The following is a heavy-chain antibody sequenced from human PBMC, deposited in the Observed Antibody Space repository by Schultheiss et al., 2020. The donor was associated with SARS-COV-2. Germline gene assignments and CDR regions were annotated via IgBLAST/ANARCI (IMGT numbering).Heavy chain of an antibody. Sequence: LSLTCTVSGGSISSYYWSWIRQPPGKGLEWIGYIYYSGSTNYNPSLKSRVTISVDTSKNQFSLKLSSVTAADTAVYYCASGYCSGGSCYSGYYFDYWGQGTLVTVSS. CDR2: IYYSGST. V-gene: IGHV4-59*01. J-gene: IGHJ4*02. CDR3: ASGYCSGGSCYSGYYFDY. CDR1: GGSISSYY. D-gene: IGHD2-15*01.